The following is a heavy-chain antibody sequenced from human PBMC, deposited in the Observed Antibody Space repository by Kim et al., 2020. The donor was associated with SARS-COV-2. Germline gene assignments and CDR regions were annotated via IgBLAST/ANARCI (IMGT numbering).Heavy chain of an antibody. CDR1: GFTFGDHA. J-gene: IGHJ6*03. D-gene: IGHD6-6*01. V-gene: IGHV3-49*04. Sequence: GGSLRLSCTASGFTFGDHAMSWVRQAPGKGLEWVGFIRRKAYGGTTEYAASVKGRFTISRDDSKSIAYLQMNSLKTEDTAVYYCTRDAVYKQLVFLYYYMNVWGKGTTVTVSS. CDR2: IRRKAYGGTT. CDR3: TRDAVYKQLVFLYYYMNV.